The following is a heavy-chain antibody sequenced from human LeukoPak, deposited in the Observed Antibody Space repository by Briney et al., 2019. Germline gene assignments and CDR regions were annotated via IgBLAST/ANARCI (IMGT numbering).Heavy chain of an antibody. J-gene: IGHJ4*02. CDR2: IYYSGST. CDR3: ARAKAVAGIDYFDY. Sequence: SSETLSLTCTVSGASISDYYWNWIRQPPGKGLEWIGYIYYSGSTNYNPSLKSRVTISVDTSKNQFSLKLSSVTAADTAVYYCARAKAVAGIDYFDYWGQGTLVTVSS. CDR1: GASISDYY. V-gene: IGHV4-59*13. D-gene: IGHD6-13*01.